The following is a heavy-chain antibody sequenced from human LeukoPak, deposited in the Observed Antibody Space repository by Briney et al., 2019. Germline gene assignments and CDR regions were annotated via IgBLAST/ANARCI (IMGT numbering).Heavy chain of an antibody. CDR1: GFTFRSYA. J-gene: IGHJ4*02. V-gene: IGHV3-23*01. D-gene: IGHD1-26*01. CDR2: ISGSGGST. CDR3: AKSVQWSYYFDY. Sequence: GGSLRLSCAASGFTFRSYAMSWVRQAPGKGLEWVSVISGSGGSTYYADSVKGRFTISRDNSKNTLYLQMNSLRAEDTAVYYCAKSVQWSYYFDYWGQGTLVTVSS.